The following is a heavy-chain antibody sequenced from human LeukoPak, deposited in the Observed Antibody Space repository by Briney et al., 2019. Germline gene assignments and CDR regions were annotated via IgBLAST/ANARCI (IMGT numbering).Heavy chain of an antibody. Sequence: GGSLRLSCAASGFTVSSNYMSWVRQAPGKGLEWVSVIYSGGSTYYADSVKGRFTISRDNSKNTLYLQMNSLRAEDTAVYYCARVYGDYVEGSFDPWGQGTLVTVSS. CDR3: ARVYGDYVEGSFDP. CDR2: IYSGGST. J-gene: IGHJ5*02. CDR1: GFTVSSNY. D-gene: IGHD4-17*01. V-gene: IGHV3-66*01.